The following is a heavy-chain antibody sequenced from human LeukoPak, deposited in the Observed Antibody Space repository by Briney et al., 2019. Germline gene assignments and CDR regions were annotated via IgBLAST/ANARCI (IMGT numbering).Heavy chain of an antibody. J-gene: IGHJ4*02. V-gene: IGHV3-74*01. CDR2: VNSAGSRT. CDR3: GSGIASEESVAIEC. Sequence: GGSLRLSCAASGFTFSNYWMYWVRQAPGKGLVWVSRVNSAGSRTIYADSVKGRFTISRDNARNTLYLQMDSLRVEDTAMYYCGSGIASEESVAIECWGQGTVVTVSS. D-gene: IGHD6-13*01. CDR1: GFTFSNYW.